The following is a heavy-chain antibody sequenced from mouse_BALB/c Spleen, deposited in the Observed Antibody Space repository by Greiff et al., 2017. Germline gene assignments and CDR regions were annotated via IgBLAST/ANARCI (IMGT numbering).Heavy chain of an antibody. CDR2: ISSGGGNT. Sequence: EVKLMESGGGLVKPGGSLKLSCAASGFTFSSYTMSWVRQTPEKRLEWVATISSGGGNTYYPDSVKGRFPISSDNAKNNLYLQMSSLRSEDTALYDCARWASGAMDYWGQGTSVTVSA. CDR1: GFTFSSYT. CDR3: ARWASGAMDY. D-gene: IGHD3-1*01. J-gene: IGHJ4*01. V-gene: IGHV5-9*03.